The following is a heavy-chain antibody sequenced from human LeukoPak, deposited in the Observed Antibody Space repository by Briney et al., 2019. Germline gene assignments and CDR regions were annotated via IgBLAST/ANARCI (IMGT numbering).Heavy chain of an antibody. CDR1: GYSFTNYW. J-gene: IGHJ3*02. CDR2: IYPDDSDT. V-gene: IGHV5-51*01. D-gene: IGHD3-16*01. Sequence: GESLKIFCKGSGYSFTNYWIAWVRQMPGKGLEWMGIIYPDDSDTRYSPSFQGHVTISADKSISTAYLQWSSLKASDTAMYYCARIWLRAFDIWGQGTMVTVSS. CDR3: ARIWLRAFDI.